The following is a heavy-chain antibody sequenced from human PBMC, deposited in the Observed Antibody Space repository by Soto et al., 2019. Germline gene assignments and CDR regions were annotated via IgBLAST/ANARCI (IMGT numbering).Heavy chain of an antibody. J-gene: IGHJ6*02. CDR3: ARVSGSYYYGMDV. V-gene: IGHV4-4*02. D-gene: IGHD1-26*01. CDR2: IYHSGST. Sequence: SETLSLTCAVSGGSISSSNCWSWVRQPPGKGLEWIGEIYHSGSTNYNPSLKSRVTISVDKSKNQFSLKLSSVTAADTAVYYCARVSGSYYYGMDVWGQGTKVTVSS. CDR1: GGSISSSNC.